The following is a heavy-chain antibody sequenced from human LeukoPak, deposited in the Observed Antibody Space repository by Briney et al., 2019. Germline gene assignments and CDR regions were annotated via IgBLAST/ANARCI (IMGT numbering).Heavy chain of an antibody. CDR3: AREGWPDY. V-gene: IGHV4-59*01. J-gene: IGHJ4*02. Sequence: SETLSLTCTVSGGSITNYYWTWIRQPPGKGLEWIGSIYHSGSTYYNPSLKSRVTISVDTSKNQFSLKLSSVTAADTAVYYCAREGWPDYWGQGTLVTVSS. CDR2: IYHSGST. CDR1: GGSITNYY.